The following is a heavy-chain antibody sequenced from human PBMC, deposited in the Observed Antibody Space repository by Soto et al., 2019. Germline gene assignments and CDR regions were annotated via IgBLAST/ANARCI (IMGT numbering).Heavy chain of an antibody. CDR1: GFTFSNYD. CDR3: AKENYGGVVDY. V-gene: IGHV3-13*01. CDR2: IGTAGDT. J-gene: IGHJ4*02. Sequence: EVQLVESGGGLVQPGGSLRLSCAASGFTFSNYDMHWVRQAAGKGLEWVSAIGTAGDTYYPGSVKGRFTISRENARNSLYLQMYSLRAGDTAVYYCAKENYGGVVDYWGQGTLVTVSS. D-gene: IGHD3-10*01.